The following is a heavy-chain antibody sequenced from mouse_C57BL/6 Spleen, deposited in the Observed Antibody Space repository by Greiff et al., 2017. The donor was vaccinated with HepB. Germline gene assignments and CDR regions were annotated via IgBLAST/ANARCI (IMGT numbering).Heavy chain of an antibody. Sequence: QVQLQQPGAELVRPGSSVKLSCKASGYTFTSYWMHWVKQRPIQGLEWIGNIDPSDSETHYNQKFKDKATLTVDKSSSTAYMQLSSLTSEDSAVYYCARKATQGLDYWGQGTTLTVSS. D-gene: IGHD1-1*01. CDR2: IDPSDSET. J-gene: IGHJ2*01. V-gene: IGHV1-52*01. CDR1: GYTFTSYW. CDR3: ARKATQGLDY.